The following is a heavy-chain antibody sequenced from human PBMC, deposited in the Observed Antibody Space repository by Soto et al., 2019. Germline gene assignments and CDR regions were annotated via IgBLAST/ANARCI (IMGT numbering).Heavy chain of an antibody. V-gene: IGHV3-21*01. CDR1: GFTFISYS. D-gene: IGHD3-9*01. Sequence: GGSLRLSCAASGFTFISYSLSWVRQAPGKGLEWVSLISSSSSYIYYADSVKGRFTISRDNAENSLYLQMNSLRAEDTAVYYCARTGGTGYDDPWGQGTLVTVSS. J-gene: IGHJ5*02. CDR3: ARTGGTGYDDP. CDR2: ISSSSSYI.